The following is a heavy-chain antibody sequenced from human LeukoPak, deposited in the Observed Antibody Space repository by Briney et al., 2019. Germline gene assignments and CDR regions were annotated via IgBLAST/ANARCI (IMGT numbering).Heavy chain of an antibody. D-gene: IGHD6-6*01. CDR3: ARDFYSSPSRPYSP. CDR1: GYSFTSYG. V-gene: IGHV1-18*01. J-gene: IGHJ5*02. Sequence: ASVKVSCKASGYSFTSYGITWVRQAPGQGLEWMGWVSAYNGNTNYAQKLQGRVTMTTDTSTSTAYMEVRTLRSDDTAVYYCARDFYSSPSRPYSPWGQGTLVTVSS. CDR2: VSAYNGNT.